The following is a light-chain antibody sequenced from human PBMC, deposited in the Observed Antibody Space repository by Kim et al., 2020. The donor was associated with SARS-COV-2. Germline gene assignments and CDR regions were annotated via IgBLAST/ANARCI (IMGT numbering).Light chain of an antibody. CDR3: GTWDTSLSAQV. CDR2: DNN. Sequence: GQKVTISCSGSSSNIGNNYVSWYQQFPGTAPKLLIYDNNKRTSGIPDRFSGSKSGTSATLGITGLQTGDEADYYCGTWDTSLSAQVFGGGTQLTVL. J-gene: IGLJ2*01. CDR1: SSNIGNNY. V-gene: IGLV1-51*01.